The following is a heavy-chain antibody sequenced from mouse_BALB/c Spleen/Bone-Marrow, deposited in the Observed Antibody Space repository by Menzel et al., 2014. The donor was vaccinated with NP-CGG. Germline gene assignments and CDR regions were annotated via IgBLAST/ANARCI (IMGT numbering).Heavy chain of an antibody. CDR2: INPYNGGT. CDR3: ASYYGSTWYFDV. V-gene: IGHV1-18*01. Sequence: VQLKDSGPELVKPGASMKISCKASGYSFTGYTMNWVKQSHGKNLEWIGLINPYNGGTTYSQYFKGKATLTVDRSSSTAYMELLSLTSEDSAVYYCASYYGSTWYFDVWSAGTTVTVSS. J-gene: IGHJ1*01. D-gene: IGHD1-1*01. CDR1: GYSFTGYT.